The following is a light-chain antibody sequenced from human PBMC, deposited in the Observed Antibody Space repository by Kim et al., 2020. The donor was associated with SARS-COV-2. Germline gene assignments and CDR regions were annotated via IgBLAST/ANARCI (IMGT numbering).Light chain of an antibody. CDR3: SAYASSSTLV. Sequence: GQSITISCTGTSSGVGGYNYVAWYQQHPGKAPKLMIYDGSKRPSGVSNRFSGSKSGNTASLTISGLQAEDEADYYCSAYASSSTLVFGGGTQLTVL. CDR2: DGS. J-gene: IGLJ3*02. V-gene: IGLV2-14*04. CDR1: SSGVGGYNY.